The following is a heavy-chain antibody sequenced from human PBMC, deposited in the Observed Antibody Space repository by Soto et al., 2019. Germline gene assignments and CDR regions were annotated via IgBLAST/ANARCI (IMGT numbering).Heavy chain of an antibody. Sequence: GGSLRLSCAASGFTFSSYAMHWVRQAPGKGLEWVAVISYDGSNKYYADSVKDRFTISRDNSKNTLYLQMNSLRAEDTAVYYCARDSILRFLEWLLSIWGQGTLVTVSS. CDR3: ARDSILRFLEWLLSI. CDR1: GFTFSSYA. V-gene: IGHV3-30-3*01. D-gene: IGHD3-3*01. CDR2: ISYDGSNK. J-gene: IGHJ4*02.